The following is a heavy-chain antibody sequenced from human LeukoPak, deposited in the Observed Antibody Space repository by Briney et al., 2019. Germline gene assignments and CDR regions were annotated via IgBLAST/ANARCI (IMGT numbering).Heavy chain of an antibody. CDR2: ISSSGSTI. J-gene: IGHJ4*02. D-gene: IGHD1-26*01. V-gene: IGHV3-48*03. CDR1: GFTFSSYE. Sequence: GGSLRLSCAASGFTFSSYEMNWVRQAPGKGLEWVSYISSSGSTIYYADSVKGRFTISRDNAKNSLYLQMNSLRAEDTAVYYCARDEVGATPIDYWGQGTLVTVSS. CDR3: ARDEVGATPIDY.